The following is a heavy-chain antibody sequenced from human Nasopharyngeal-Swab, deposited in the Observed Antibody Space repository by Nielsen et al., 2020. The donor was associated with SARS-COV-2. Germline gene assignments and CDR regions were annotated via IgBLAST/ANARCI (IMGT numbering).Heavy chain of an antibody. Sequence: SETLSLTCAVYGGSFSGYCWSWIRQPPGKGLEWIGEINHSGSTNYNPSLKSRVTISVDTSKNQFSLKLSSVTAADTAVYYCARDTPPTNYYGSGSSQPYYYYGMDVWGQGTTVTVSS. CDR2: INHSGST. D-gene: IGHD3-10*01. V-gene: IGHV4-34*01. CDR1: GGSFSGYC. CDR3: ARDTPPTNYYGSGSSQPYYYYGMDV. J-gene: IGHJ6*02.